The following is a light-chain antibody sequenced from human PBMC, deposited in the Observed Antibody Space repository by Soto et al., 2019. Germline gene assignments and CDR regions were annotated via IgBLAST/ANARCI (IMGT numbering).Light chain of an antibody. Sequence: IVMTQSPVTLSVSPWEIVTLSCRASETVRTNLAWFQQKPGQTPRLLIFGASTRATGIPTRFTGSGSETEFTLTIDSLQSEDLAVYYCQQYYNWPAYTFGQGTRLEI. V-gene: IGKV3-15*01. CDR3: QQYYNWPAYT. J-gene: IGKJ5*01. CDR2: GAS. CDR1: ETVRTN.